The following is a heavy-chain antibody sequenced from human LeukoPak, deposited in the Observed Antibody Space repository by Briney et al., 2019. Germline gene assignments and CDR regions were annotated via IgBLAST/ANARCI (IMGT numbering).Heavy chain of an antibody. Sequence: EASVKVSCKASGYTFTSYYMHWVRQAPGQGLEWMGIINPSGGSTSYAQKFQGRVTMTRDTSTSTVYMELSSLRSEDTAVYYCAKDHIVATKSYYYGMDVWGQETTVTVSS. D-gene: IGHD5-12*01. V-gene: IGHV1-46*01. CDR1: GYTFTSYY. CDR2: INPSGGST. CDR3: AKDHIVATKSYYYGMDV. J-gene: IGHJ6*02.